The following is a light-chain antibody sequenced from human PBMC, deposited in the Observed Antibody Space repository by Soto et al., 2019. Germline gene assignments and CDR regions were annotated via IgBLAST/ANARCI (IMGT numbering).Light chain of an antibody. CDR1: SSDVGGYKY. CDR2: DVT. Sequence: QSALTQPPSASGSPGQSVTISCTGTSSDVGGYKYVSWYQQYPGKAPKLMIYDVTKRPSGVPDRFSGSKSGNTASLTVSGLQAEDEDDYYCTSYVGNDIWVFGGGTQLTVL. V-gene: IGLV2-8*01. J-gene: IGLJ3*02. CDR3: TSYVGNDIWV.